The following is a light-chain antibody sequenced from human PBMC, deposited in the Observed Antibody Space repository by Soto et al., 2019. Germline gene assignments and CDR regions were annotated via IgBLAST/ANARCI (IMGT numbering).Light chain of an antibody. CDR2: GDN. V-gene: IGLV1-44*01. CDR3: AVWDDSLSAPG. J-gene: IGLJ2*01. Sequence: QSVLTQPPSASGTPGQRVTISCSGSRSNIGTNAVNWYQQLPGTAPKVLLYGDNQRPSGVPVRFSGSRSGTSASLAISGLRSEDEADYFCAVWDDSLSAPGFGGGTKLTVL. CDR1: RSNIGTNA.